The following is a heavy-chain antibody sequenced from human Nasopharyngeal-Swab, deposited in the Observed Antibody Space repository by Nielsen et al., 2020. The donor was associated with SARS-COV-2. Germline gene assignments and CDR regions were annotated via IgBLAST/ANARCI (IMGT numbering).Heavy chain of an antibody. CDR1: GGSISSYY. Sequence: SETLSLTCTVSGGSISSYYWSWIRQPPGKGLERIGYIYYSGSTNYNPSLKSRVTISVDTSKNQFSLKLSSVTAADTAVYYCARAQYSGYDYYYYMDVWGKGTTVTVSS. CDR3: ARAQYSGYDYYYYMDV. CDR2: IYYSGST. V-gene: IGHV4-59*01. D-gene: IGHD5-12*01. J-gene: IGHJ6*03.